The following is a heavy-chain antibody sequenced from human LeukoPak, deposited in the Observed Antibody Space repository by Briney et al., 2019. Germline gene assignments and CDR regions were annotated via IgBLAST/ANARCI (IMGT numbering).Heavy chain of an antibody. J-gene: IGHJ3*02. D-gene: IGHD2-8*01. V-gene: IGHV5-51*01. CDR3: AGYDGVANDAFDI. CDR1: GYSFINTW. Sequence: PGESLKISCLGSGYSFINTWIGWVRQVPGKGLEWVGIIYPGDSDTRYSPSFQGRVTISADNSITTAYLQWSSLKASDTAMYYCAGYDGVANDAFDIWGQGTMVTVSS. CDR2: IYPGDSDT.